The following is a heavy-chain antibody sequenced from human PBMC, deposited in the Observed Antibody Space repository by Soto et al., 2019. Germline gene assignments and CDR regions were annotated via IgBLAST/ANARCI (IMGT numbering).Heavy chain of an antibody. J-gene: IGHJ6*02. Sequence: QVQLVQSGAEVKKPGSSVKVSCKASGGTFSNYPISWVRQAPGQGLEWMGGIIPIFGTVNYAQKFQGRVTITADGATSTAYRELSRLRSEDTAVYYCARPSDIVLVPAAPYYYYGMDGWGQGTTVTVSS. D-gene: IGHD2-2*01. V-gene: IGHV1-69*12. CDR3: ARPSDIVLVPAAPYYYYGMDG. CDR1: GGTFSNYP. CDR2: IIPIFGTV.